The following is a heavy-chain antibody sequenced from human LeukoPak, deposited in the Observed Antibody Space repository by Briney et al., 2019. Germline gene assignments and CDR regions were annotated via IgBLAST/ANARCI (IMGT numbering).Heavy chain of an antibody. CDR2: IYPGDSDT. J-gene: IGHJ4*02. D-gene: IGHD6-19*01. CDR3: ARRGSSGWEFFDY. Sequence: GESLQISCKGSGYRFTNYWIGWVRQMPGKGLEWMGIIYPGDSDTRYSPSFQGQVTMSADKSISTAYLQWSSLKASDTAMYYCARRGSSGWEFFDYWGQGTLVTVSS. CDR1: GYRFTNYW. V-gene: IGHV5-51*01.